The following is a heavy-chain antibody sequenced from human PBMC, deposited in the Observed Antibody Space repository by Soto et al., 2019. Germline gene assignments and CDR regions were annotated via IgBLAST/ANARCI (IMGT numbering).Heavy chain of an antibody. J-gene: IGHJ4*02. CDR2: INAGNGNT. D-gene: IGHD6-13*01. V-gene: IGHV1-3*01. Sequence: QVQLVQSGAEVKKPGASVKVSCKASGYTFTSYAMHWVRQAPGQRLEWMGWINAGNGNTKYSQKFQGRVTITRDTSASPAYMELSSLRSEDTAVYYCARVGPGIAAAGWGQGTLVTVSS. CDR3: ARVGPGIAAAG. CDR1: GYTFTSYA.